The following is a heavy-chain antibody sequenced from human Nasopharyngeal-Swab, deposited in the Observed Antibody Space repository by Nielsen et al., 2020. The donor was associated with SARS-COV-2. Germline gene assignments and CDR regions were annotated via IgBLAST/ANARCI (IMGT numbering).Heavy chain of an antibody. D-gene: IGHD4/OR15-4a*01. Sequence: SETLSLTCTVSGGSISSYYWSWIRQPPGKGLEWIGYIYYSGSTNYNPSLKSRVTISVDTSKNQFSLKLSSVTAADTAVYYCARRLVLTATDLDHWGQGTLVTVYS. CDR2: IYYSGST. J-gene: IGHJ4*02. CDR1: GGSISSYY. CDR3: ARRLVLTATDLDH. V-gene: IGHV4-59*01.